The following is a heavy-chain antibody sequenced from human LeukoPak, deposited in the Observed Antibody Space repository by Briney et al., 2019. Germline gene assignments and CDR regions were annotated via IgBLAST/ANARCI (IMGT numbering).Heavy chain of an antibody. CDR3: ATDIVVVPAAIRSGDY. Sequence: ASVKVSCEASGYTFTSYYMHWVRQAPGQGLEWMGIINPSGGSTSYAQKFQGRVTMTRDTSTSTVYMELSSLRSEDTAVYYCATDIVVVPAAIRSGDYWGQGTLVTVSS. D-gene: IGHD2-2*02. CDR2: INPSGGST. CDR1: GYTFTSYY. V-gene: IGHV1-46*03. J-gene: IGHJ4*02.